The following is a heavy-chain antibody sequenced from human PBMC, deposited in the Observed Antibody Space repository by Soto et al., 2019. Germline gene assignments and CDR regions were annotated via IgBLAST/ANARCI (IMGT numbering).Heavy chain of an antibody. CDR2: VSFTGTT. Sequence: QLQLKESGPGLVKPSQTLSLTCTVSGGSINTGHVYWGWICQPPGKGLVWLGYVSFTGTTYPNPSPKRRSNMSFETSTSQLSLKLSSVTAADTAVYYWVRGFFYVSGSLHWFDPWGQGTLVTVSS. CDR1: GGSINTGHVY. D-gene: IGHD3-10*01. CDR3: VRGFFYVSGSLHWFDP. V-gene: IGHV4-30-4*01. J-gene: IGHJ5*02.